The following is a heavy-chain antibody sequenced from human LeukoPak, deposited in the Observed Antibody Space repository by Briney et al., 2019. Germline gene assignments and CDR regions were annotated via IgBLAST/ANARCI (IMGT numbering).Heavy chain of an antibody. CDR2: IKSKIDGGTT. CDR1: GFIFSNAW. CDR3: TTSLSITMVRGVIIPFDY. D-gene: IGHD3-10*01. V-gene: IGHV3-15*01. J-gene: IGHJ4*02. Sequence: GGSLRLSCAASGFIFSNAWMSWVRQAPGKGREGVGRIKSKIDGGTTDYAAPVKGRFTISRDDSKNTLYLQMNSLKTEDTAVYYCTTSLSITMVRGVIIPFDYWGQGTLVTVSS.